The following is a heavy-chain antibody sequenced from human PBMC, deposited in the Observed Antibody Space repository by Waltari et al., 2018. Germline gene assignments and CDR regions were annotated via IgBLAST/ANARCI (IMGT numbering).Heavy chain of an antibody. D-gene: IGHD2-2*01. CDR1: GYSISSGYY. J-gene: IGHJ5*02. Sequence: QVQLQESGPGLVKPSETLSLTCDVSGYSISSGYYWGWIRQPPGKGLEWIGSIYQSGSTYYNPSLKSRVTISVDTSKNQFSLRLNSVTAADTAVYYCVRGINTASCYSPFDPWGQGTLVIVSS. V-gene: IGHV4-38-2*01. CDR2: IYQSGST. CDR3: VRGINTASCYSPFDP.